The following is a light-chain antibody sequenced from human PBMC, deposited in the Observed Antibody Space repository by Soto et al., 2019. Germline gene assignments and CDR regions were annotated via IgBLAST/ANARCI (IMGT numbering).Light chain of an antibody. CDR3: QQYNDRPPIT. CDR1: QSVDNN. CDR2: GSF. J-gene: IGKJ5*01. Sequence: EIVMTQSPVTLSASPGESATLSCRASQSVDNNVAWYQQKPGQAPRLLIVGSFARPTGIPARFSGSGSGSEFTLTISGLQSEDFAVYYCQQYNDRPPITFGQGTRLEIK. V-gene: IGKV3-15*01.